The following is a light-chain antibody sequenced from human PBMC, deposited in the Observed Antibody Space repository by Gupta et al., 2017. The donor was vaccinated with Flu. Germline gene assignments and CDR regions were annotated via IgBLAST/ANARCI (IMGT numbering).Light chain of an antibody. Sequence: DIAITQSPDSLAVSLGERATINCKSSQSLLYNSNNKNFLSWYQQKPGQPPKLLIYWASTRESGVPDRFSGSGSGTDFTLTISGLQAEDVAVYYCQQYYSTPVTFGQGTRLEIK. J-gene: IGKJ5*01. CDR3: QQYYSTPVT. V-gene: IGKV4-1*01. CDR2: WAS. CDR1: QSLLYNSNNKNF.